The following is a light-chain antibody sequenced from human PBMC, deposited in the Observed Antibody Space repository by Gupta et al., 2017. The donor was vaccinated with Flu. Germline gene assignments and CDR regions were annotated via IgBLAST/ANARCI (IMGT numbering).Light chain of an antibody. J-gene: IGLJ3*02. CDR3: HAWADRDAVV. CDR1: IGDDSF. Sequence: GKNTSPTISADIGDDSFVSWYQLNPAQPLFLFIFEDVKRTTGATERFSGSNAANTATLTISGPEAVDEADYYCHAWADRDAVVFGGGTKLTVL. CDR2: EDV. V-gene: IGLV3-1*01.